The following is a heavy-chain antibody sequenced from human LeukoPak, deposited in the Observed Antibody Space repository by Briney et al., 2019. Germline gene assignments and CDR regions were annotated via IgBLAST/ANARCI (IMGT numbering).Heavy chain of an antibody. V-gene: IGHV3-23*01. Sequence: GGSLRLSRATSGFTLSRYDISWGRPAPGKGPEWGSSISGSGARTYYADSVKGRFTISRDNSKNTLYLQMNNLRADDTAIYYCTNGLCCGDYGGYWGPGTLVTVSS. J-gene: IGHJ4*02. CDR2: ISGSGART. D-gene: IGHD4-23*01. CDR3: TNGLCCGDYGGY. CDR1: GFTLSRYD.